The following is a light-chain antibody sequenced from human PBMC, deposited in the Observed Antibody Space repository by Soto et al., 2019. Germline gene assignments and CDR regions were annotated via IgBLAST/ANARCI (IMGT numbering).Light chain of an antibody. Sequence: EIVLTQSPATLSVSPGERVTLSCRASQGIGITLAWYQQKPGQTPRLLIYGASTRATGIPARFSGSGSGTDFTLTISRLEPEDFAVYYCQQYGSSLLTFGGGTKVDNK. CDR1: QGIGIT. J-gene: IGKJ4*01. CDR2: GAS. CDR3: QQYGSSLLT. V-gene: IGKV3-20*01.